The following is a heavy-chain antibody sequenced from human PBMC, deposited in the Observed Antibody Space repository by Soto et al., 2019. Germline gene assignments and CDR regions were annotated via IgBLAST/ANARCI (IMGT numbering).Heavy chain of an antibody. V-gene: IGHV3-30-3*01. J-gene: IGHJ4*02. CDR3: ARAISRRPSKGYYFDY. Sequence: GGSPRLSCAASGFTFSSYAMHWVRQAPGKGLEWVAVISYDGSNKYYADSVKGRFTISRDNSKNTLYLQMNSLRAEDTAVYYCARAISRRPSKGYYFDYWGQGTLVTVSS. CDR2: ISYDGSNK. CDR1: GFTFSSYA. D-gene: IGHD4-4*01.